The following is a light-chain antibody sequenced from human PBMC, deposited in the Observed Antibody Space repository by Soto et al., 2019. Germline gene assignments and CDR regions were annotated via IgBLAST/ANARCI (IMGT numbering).Light chain of an antibody. CDR1: QTVRSNY. CDR2: GAS. V-gene: IGKV3-20*01. J-gene: IGKJ1*01. Sequence: EFVLTQSPGTLSLSPGERATLSCRASQTVRSNYLAWYQQKPGQAPRLLLYGASSRATGIPDRFSGSGSGTDFTLTISRLEPEDFAVYYCQQYGTSPWTFGQGTRWIS. CDR3: QQYGTSPWT.